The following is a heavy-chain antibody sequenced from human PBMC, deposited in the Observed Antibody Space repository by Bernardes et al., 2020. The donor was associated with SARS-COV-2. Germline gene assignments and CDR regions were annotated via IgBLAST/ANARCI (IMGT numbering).Heavy chain of an antibody. CDR2: FDPEDGET. CDR1: GYTLTALS. CDR3: ATAPAAIIGAGWFDP. D-gene: IGHD2-2*01. Sequence: ASLKVSCKVSGYTLTALSMHWVRQAPGKGLEWMGGFDPEDGETIYAQKFQGRVTMTEDTSTDTAYMELSSLRSEDTAVYYCATAPAAIIGAGWFDPWGQGTLVTVSS. V-gene: IGHV1-24*01. J-gene: IGHJ5*02.